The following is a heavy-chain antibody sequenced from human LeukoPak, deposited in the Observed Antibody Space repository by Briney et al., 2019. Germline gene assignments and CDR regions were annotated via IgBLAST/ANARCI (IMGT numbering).Heavy chain of an antibody. CDR2: SKRRSDGGTT. D-gene: IGHD3-22*01. J-gene: IGHJ4*02. Sequence: GGSLRLTCAASGFTFSNAWMSWVRQAPGKGLEGIGRSKRRSDGGTTDYAAPVKGRFTISRDDSKNTLYLQINSLKTEDTAVYYCTTVGLSGYYDSRGYSYFDYWGQGTLVTVSS. V-gene: IGHV3-15*01. CDR1: GFTFSNAW. CDR3: TTVGLSGYYDSRGYSYFDY.